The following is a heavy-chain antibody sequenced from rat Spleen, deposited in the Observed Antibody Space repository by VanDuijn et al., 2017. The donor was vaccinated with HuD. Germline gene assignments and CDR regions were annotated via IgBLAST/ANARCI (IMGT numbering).Heavy chain of an antibody. CDR3: AKVEFGGFDY. V-gene: IGHV5S23*01. J-gene: IGHJ2*01. CDR1: GFTFSNFV. Sequence: EVQLVESGGGLVQPGRSLKLSCAASGFTFSNFVMAWVRQAPTKGLEWVASINPGGGNIFYRDSVKGRFTISRDNARSTLYLQMDSLRFEDTATYYCAKVEFGGFDYWGQGVMVTVSS. CDR2: INPGGGNI. D-gene: IGHD4-3*01.